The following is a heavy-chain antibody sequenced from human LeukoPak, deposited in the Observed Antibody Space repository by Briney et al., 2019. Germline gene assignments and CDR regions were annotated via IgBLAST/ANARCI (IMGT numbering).Heavy chain of an antibody. CDR3: AKDRYSYAFEYSDS. V-gene: IGHV3-30*18. D-gene: IGHD5-18*01. CDR1: GYTFSSYG. CDR2: ISNDGSKK. J-gene: IGHJ4*02. Sequence: GGSLRLSCAASGYTFSSYGMHWVRQAPGKGLDWVAVISNDGSKKYYADSVKGRFTISRDNSKNTLSLQVSSLRTEDTAVYYCAKDRYSYAFEYSDSWGQGTLVTVSS.